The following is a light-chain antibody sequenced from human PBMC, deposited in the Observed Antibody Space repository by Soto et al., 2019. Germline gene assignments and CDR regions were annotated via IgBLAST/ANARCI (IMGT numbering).Light chain of an antibody. CDR2: DVS. CDR1: SSDVGGYNY. V-gene: IGLV2-14*01. Sequence: QSALTQPASVSGSPGQSITMSCTGTSSDVGGYNYVSWYQQHPDKAPKLMIYDVSNRPSGVSNRFSGSKSGNTASLTISGLQAEDEADYYCSSYTSSSTLVVFGGGTKLTVL. CDR3: SSYTSSSTLVV. J-gene: IGLJ2*01.